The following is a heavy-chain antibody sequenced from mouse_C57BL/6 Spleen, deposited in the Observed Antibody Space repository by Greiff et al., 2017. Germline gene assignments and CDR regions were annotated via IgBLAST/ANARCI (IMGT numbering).Heavy chain of an antibody. V-gene: IGHV2-3*01. J-gene: IGHJ3*01. D-gene: IGHD2-4*01. CDR1: GFSLTSYG. Sequence: VKLMESGPGLVAPSQSLSITCTVSGFSLTSYGVSWVRQPPGKGLEWLGVIWGDGSTNYHSALISRLSISKDNSKSQVFLKLNSLQTDDTATYYCAKCLYDYDKAWFAYWGQGTLVTVSA. CDR2: IWGDGST. CDR3: AKCLYDYDKAWFAY.